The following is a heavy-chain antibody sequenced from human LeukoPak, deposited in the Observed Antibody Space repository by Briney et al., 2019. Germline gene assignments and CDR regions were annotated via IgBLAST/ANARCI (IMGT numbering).Heavy chain of an antibody. CDR2: ISSSSSYI. J-gene: IGHJ4*02. Sequence: PGGSLRLSCAASGFTFNTYNINWVRQAPGKGLEWVSSISSSSSYIYYADSVKGRFTISRDNSKNSLYLQMNSLRAEDTAVYYCAREDGYCSGGNCYSYFDSWGQGTLVTVSS. D-gene: IGHD2-15*01. CDR1: GFTFNTYN. CDR3: AREDGYCSGGNCYSYFDS. V-gene: IGHV3-21*01.